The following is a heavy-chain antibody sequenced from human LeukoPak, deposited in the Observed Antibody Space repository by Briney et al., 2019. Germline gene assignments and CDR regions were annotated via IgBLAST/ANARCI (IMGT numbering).Heavy chain of an antibody. CDR1: GYTFTSYY. D-gene: IGHD3-10*01. J-gene: IGHJ5*02. CDR2: INPSGGST. Sequence: ASVKVSCKASGYTFTSYYMHWVRQAPGQGLEWMGIINPSGGSTSYAQKFQGRVTMTRDTSTSTVYMELSSLRSDDTAVYYCATVGSDYYGSGSYYSWGQGTLVTVSS. CDR3: ATVGSDYYGSGSYYS. V-gene: IGHV1-46*01.